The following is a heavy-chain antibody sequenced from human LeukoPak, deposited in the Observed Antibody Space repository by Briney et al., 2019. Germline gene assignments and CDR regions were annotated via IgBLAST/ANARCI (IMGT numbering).Heavy chain of an antibody. CDR3: AKGSESSYSYVDY. CDR1: GFTFSSYG. V-gene: IGHV3-30*02. J-gene: IGHJ4*02. D-gene: IGHD5-18*01. CDR2: IPYDGANK. Sequence: GGSLRLSCAASGFTFSSYGFHWVRQAPGKGLEWVTSIPYDGANKNYADSVKGRFTISRDNSKNTLYLLMNSLRVEDTAVYYCAKGSESSYSYVDYWGQGTLVTVSS.